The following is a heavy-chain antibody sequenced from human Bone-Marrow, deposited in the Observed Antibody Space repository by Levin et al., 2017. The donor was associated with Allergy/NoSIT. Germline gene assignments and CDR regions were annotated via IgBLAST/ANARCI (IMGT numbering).Heavy chain of an antibody. V-gene: IGHV3-72*01. D-gene: IGHD3-22*01. CDR3: ARGFYDRYFDY. J-gene: IGHJ4*02. Sequence: GGSLRLSCAASGFTFSDHYMDWVRQAPGKGLEWVGRIRKKVNSYSTEYAASVKGRFTISRDDSKNSLYLQMNSLKTEDTAVYYCARGFYDRYFDYWGQGTLVTVSS. CDR1: GFTFSDHY. CDR2: IRKKVNSYST.